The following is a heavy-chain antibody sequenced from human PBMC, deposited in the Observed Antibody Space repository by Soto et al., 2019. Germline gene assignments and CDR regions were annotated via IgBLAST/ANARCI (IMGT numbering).Heavy chain of an antibody. Sequence: SETLSLTCAVYGGSFSGYYWSWIRQPPGKGLEWIGEINHSGSTNYNPSLKSRVTISVETSKNQFSLKLSSVTAADTAVYYCASGRSKRWTYYYGMDVWGQGTTVTVSS. J-gene: IGHJ6*02. D-gene: IGHD4-17*01. V-gene: IGHV4-34*01. CDR1: GGSFSGYY. CDR2: INHSGST. CDR3: ASGRSKRWTYYYGMDV.